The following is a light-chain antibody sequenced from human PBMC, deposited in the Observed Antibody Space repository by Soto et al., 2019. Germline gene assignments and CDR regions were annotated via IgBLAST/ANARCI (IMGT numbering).Light chain of an antibody. CDR2: DVS. CDR3: SSYTSNNFVI. V-gene: IGLV2-14*03. Sequence: QSALTQPASVSGSPGQSITISCTGSSSDIGDYNYVSWYKQHPGKAPKLMIYDVSNRPSGVSSRFSGSKSGNMASLTISGLQAEDEADYYCSSYTSNNFVIFGGGTQLTVL. J-gene: IGLJ2*01. CDR1: SSDIGDYNY.